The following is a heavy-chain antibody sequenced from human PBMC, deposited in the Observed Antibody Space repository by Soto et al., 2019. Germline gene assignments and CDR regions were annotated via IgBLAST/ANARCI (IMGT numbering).Heavy chain of an antibody. V-gene: IGHV4-31*03. D-gene: IGHD4-17*01. CDR1: GGSISSGGYY. J-gene: IGHJ4*02. CDR3: ARASTVTTSGVDY. Sequence: QVQLQESGPGLVKPSQTLSLTCTVSGGSISSGGYYWSWIRQHPGKGLEWIGYIYYSGSTNYNPSVKSRDTMSVDTSTIQFSLELRSVTAADTAVYYCARASTVTTSGVDYWGQGTLVTVSS. CDR2: IYYSGST.